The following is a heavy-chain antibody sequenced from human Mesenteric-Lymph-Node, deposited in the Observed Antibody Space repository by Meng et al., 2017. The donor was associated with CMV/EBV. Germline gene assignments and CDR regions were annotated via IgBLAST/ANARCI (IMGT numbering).Heavy chain of an antibody. CDR1: GLTVSTYY. J-gene: IGHJ4*02. CDR2: VYTTGTT. Sequence: SLRLSCDDSGLTVSTYYMNWVRQAPGKGLDWVSTVYTTGTTYYADSVKGRFTISRDNSKNTLYLQMNDLRPEDTAMYYCARGLYPDYWGQGALVTVSS. V-gene: IGHV3-53*01. CDR3: ARGLYPDY.